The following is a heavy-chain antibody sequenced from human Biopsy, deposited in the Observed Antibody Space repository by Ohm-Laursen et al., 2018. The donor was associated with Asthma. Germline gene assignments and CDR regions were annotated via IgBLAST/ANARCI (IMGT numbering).Heavy chain of an antibody. CDR3: ARGKTWGRSYYFDY. Sequence: SLRLSCSASGFTFHNYVMHWVRQAPGKGLEWVAVISFDGSNKNYTDSVKGRFTISRDNSRNTLHLQMNSLRGDDTAVYYCARGKTWGRSYYFDYWGQGTLVTVSS. V-gene: IGHV3-30*03. CDR2: ISFDGSNK. CDR1: GFTFHNYV. D-gene: IGHD6-6*01. J-gene: IGHJ4*02.